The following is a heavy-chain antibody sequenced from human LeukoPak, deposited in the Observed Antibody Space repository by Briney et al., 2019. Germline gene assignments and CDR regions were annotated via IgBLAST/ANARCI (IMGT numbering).Heavy chain of an antibody. D-gene: IGHD3-22*01. J-gene: IGHJ4*02. Sequence: PGGSLRLSCAASGFTFSSYGMHWVRQAPGKGLEWVAFIRYDGSNKYYADSVKGRFTISRDNSKNTLYLQMNSLRAEDTAVYYCAKDRYYDSSGPSPIDYWGQGTLVTVSS. CDR2: IRYDGSNK. CDR1: GFTFSSYG. CDR3: AKDRYYDSSGPSPIDY. V-gene: IGHV3-30*02.